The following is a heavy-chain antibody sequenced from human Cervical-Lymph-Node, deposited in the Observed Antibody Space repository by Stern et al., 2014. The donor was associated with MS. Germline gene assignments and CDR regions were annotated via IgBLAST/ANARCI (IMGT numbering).Heavy chain of an antibody. Sequence: QITLKESGPTLVKPTQTLTLTCTFSAFSLSTSGVGVGWIRQPPGKALEWLALIYWDDDKRYSPSLKGRLTITEDTSKNQVVLTMTNMDPVDTATYYCAHLVGCRGGSCYLFDYWGQGTLVTVSS. D-gene: IGHD2-15*01. CDR3: AHLVGCRGGSCYLFDY. J-gene: IGHJ4*01. CDR2: IYWDDDK. CDR1: AFSLSTSGVG. V-gene: IGHV2-5*02.